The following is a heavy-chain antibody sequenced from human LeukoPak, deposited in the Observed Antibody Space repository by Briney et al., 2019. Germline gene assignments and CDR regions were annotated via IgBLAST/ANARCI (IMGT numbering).Heavy chain of an antibody. CDR3: ARGGAYYFDY. CDR2: IYHSGST. J-gene: IGHJ4*02. CDR1: GYSISSGYY. D-gene: IGHD1-26*01. Sequence: PSETLSLTCTVSGYSISSGYYWGWIRQPPGKGLEWIGSIYHSGSTYYNPSLKSRVTISVDTSKNQFSLKLSSVTAADTAVYYCARGGAYYFDYWGQGTLVTVSS. V-gene: IGHV4-38-2*02.